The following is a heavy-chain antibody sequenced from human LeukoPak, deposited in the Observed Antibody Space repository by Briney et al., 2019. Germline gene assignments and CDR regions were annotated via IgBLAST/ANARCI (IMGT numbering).Heavy chain of an antibody. CDR1: GGSISSYH. Sequence: SETLSLTCTVSGGSISSYHWSWIRQPPGKGLEWIGYIYYSGSTNYNPSLKSRVTISVDTSKNQFSLKLSSVTAADTAVYYCARDRITSGMDVWGQGTTVTVSS. CDR3: ARDRITSGMDV. J-gene: IGHJ6*02. D-gene: IGHD3-10*01. CDR2: IYYSGST. V-gene: IGHV4-59*01.